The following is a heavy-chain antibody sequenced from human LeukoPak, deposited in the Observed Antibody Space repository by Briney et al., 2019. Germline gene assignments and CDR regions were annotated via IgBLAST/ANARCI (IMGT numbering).Heavy chain of an antibody. CDR2: INHSGST. J-gene: IGHJ4*02. Sequence: SETLSLTCTVSGGSISSYYWSWIRQPPGKGLEWIGEINHSGSTNYNPSLKSRVTISVDTSKNQFSLKLSSVTAADTAVYYCASVGATIGFLDYWGQGTLVTVSS. CDR3: ASVGATIGFLDY. D-gene: IGHD1-26*01. CDR1: GGSISSYY. V-gene: IGHV4-34*01.